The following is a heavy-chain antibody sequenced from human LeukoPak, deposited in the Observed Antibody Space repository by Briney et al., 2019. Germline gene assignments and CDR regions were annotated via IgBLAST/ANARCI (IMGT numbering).Heavy chain of an antibody. J-gene: IGHJ5*02. Sequence: GGSLRLSCAASGFTFSSYGMHWVRQAPGKGLEWVAVISYGGSNKYYADSVKGRFTISRDNSKSALYLQMNSLRAEDTAVYYCAKPNRRYCSSTSCYPDWFDPWGQGTLVTVSS. CDR3: AKPNRRYCSSTSCYPDWFDP. D-gene: IGHD2-2*01. CDR2: ISYGGSNK. V-gene: IGHV3-30*18. CDR1: GFTFSSYG.